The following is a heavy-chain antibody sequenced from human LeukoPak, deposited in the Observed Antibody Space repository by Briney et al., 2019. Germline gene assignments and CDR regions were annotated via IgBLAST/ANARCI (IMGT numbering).Heavy chain of an antibody. J-gene: IGHJ5*02. Sequence: ASVKVSCKASGYTFTGYYMHWVRQAPGQGLEWMGWINPNSGGTNYAQKFQGRVTMTRDTSISTAYMELSRLRSDDTAVYYCASFNRGGIAVHNWFDPWGQGTLVTVSS. CDR3: ASFNRGGIAVHNWFDP. CDR2: INPNSGGT. D-gene: IGHD6-19*01. CDR1: GYTFTGYY. V-gene: IGHV1-2*02.